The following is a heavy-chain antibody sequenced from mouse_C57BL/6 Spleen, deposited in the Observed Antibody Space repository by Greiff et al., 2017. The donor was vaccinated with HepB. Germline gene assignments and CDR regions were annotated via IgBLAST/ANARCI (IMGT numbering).Heavy chain of an antibody. J-gene: IGHJ1*03. D-gene: IGHD1-1*01. CDR1: GFSLTSYA. CDR3: ARRATVVEWYFDG. CDR2: IWTGGGT. Sequence: VKLVESGPGLVEPSQSLSITCTASGFSLTSYAISWVRQPPGKGLEWLGVIWTGGGTNYNSALKSRLSTSKDNSKSQGFLKMNSLQTDDTARYDCARRATVVEWYFDGWGTGTTVTVSS. V-gene: IGHV2-9-1*01.